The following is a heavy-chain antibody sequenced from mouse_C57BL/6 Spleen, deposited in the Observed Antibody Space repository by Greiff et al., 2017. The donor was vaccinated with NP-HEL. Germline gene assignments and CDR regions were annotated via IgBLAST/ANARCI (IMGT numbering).Heavy chain of an antibody. V-gene: IGHV1-26*01. CDR3: ARRLRRDWYFDV. CDR2: INPNNGGT. J-gene: IGHJ1*03. D-gene: IGHD2-4*01. CDR1: GYTFTDYY. Sequence: EVQLQQSGPELVKPGASVKISCKASGYTFTDYYMNWVKQSHGKSLEWIGDINPNNGGTSYNQKFKGKATLTVDKSSSTAYMELRSLTSEDSAVYYCARRLRRDWYFDVWGTGTTVTVSS.